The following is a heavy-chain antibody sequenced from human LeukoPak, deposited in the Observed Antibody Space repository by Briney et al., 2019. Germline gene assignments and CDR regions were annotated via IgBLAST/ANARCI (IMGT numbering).Heavy chain of an antibody. D-gene: IGHD5-18*01. Sequence: GGSLRLSCTASGFTFGDHAMSWVRQAPGKGLEWVGFIRSKAYGRTTAYAASVKGRFTVSREDTISIAYLQMNSLKTEDTAVYYCTIGPIQLWLDYGMDVWGEGTTVTVSS. J-gene: IGHJ6*01. CDR3: TIGPIQLWLDYGMDV. CDR2: IRSKAYGRTT. CDR1: GFTFGDHA. V-gene: IGHV3-49*04.